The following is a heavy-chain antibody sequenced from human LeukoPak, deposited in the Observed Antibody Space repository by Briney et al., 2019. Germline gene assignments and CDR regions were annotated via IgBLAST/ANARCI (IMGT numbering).Heavy chain of an antibody. Sequence: ASVTVSCKASGYTFTSYDINWVRQAAGQGLEWMGWMNPNSGNTGYAQKFQGRVTMTRNTSISTAYMELSRLRSDDTAVYYCARDPYSGSYGFDPWGQGTLVTVSS. D-gene: IGHD1-26*01. CDR1: GYTFTSYD. CDR2: MNPNSGNT. V-gene: IGHV1-8*01. CDR3: ARDPYSGSYGFDP. J-gene: IGHJ5*02.